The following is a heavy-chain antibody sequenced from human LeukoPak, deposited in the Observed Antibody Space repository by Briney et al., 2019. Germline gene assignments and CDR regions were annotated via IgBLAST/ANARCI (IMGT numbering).Heavy chain of an antibody. V-gene: IGHV4-39*07. CDR1: GGSISSSSYY. CDR3: ARDQVGATLY. J-gene: IGHJ4*02. CDR2: IYYSGST. Sequence: SETLSLTCTVSGGSISSSSYYWGWIRQPPGKGLEWIGSIYYSGSTYYNPSLKSRVTISVDTSKNQFSLKLSSVTAADTAVYYCARDQVGATLYWGQGTLVTVSS. D-gene: IGHD1-26*01.